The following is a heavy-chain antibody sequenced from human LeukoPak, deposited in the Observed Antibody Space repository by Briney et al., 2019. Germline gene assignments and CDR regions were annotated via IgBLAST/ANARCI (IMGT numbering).Heavy chain of an antibody. CDR3: AREGIVVVTPRYFDY. J-gene: IGHJ4*02. V-gene: IGHV1-46*01. CDR1: GYTFTSYY. CDR2: INPSGGST. Sequence: ASVTVSCKASGYTFTSYYMHWVRQAPGQGLEWMGIINPSGGSTSYAQKFQGRVTMTRDTSTSTVYMELSSLRSEDTAVYYCAREGIVVVTPRYFDYWGQGTLVTVSS. D-gene: IGHD3-22*01.